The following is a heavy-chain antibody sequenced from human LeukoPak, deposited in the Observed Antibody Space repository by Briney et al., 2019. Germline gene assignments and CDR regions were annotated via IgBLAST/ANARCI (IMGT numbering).Heavy chain of an antibody. CDR3: AKDYANQNSGIAAAGTGIDP. D-gene: IGHD6-13*01. V-gene: IGHV3-30*04. Sequence: GGSLRLSCAASGFTFSSYAMHWVRQAPGKGLEWVAVISYDGSNKYYADSVKGRFTISRDNSKNTLYLQMNSLRAEDTAVYYCAKDYANQNSGIAAAGTGIDPWGQGTLVTVSS. CDR2: ISYDGSNK. J-gene: IGHJ5*02. CDR1: GFTFSSYA.